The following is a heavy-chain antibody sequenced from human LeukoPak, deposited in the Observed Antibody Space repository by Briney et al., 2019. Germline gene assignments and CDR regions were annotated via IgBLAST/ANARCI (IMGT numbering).Heavy chain of an antibody. CDR1: SGSITSGTYY. Sequence: PSETLSLTCTVSSGSITSGTYYWNWVRQHPGKGLEWLGYIFYSGSTNYNPSVSSRITISVDTSERQISLSLRSVTAADTAVYYCARAQREVYDYGWFDAWGQGTLVTVSS. CDR3: ARAQREVYDYGWFDA. D-gene: IGHD5/OR15-5a*01. V-gene: IGHV4-31*03. J-gene: IGHJ5*02. CDR2: IFYSGST.